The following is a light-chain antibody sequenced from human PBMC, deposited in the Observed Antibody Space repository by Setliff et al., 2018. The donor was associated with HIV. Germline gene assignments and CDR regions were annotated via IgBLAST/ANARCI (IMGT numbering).Light chain of an antibody. V-gene: IGLV2-14*01. CDR3: SSYTSSFTRV. Sequence: QSVLTQPASVSGSPGQSITISCTGTSSDVGGYDYVSWYQQHPGKAPKLMIYEVSNRPSGVSNRFSGSKSGNTASLTISGPQAEDEADYYCSSYTSSFTRVFGTGTKV. CDR1: SSDVGGYDY. CDR2: EVS. J-gene: IGLJ1*01.